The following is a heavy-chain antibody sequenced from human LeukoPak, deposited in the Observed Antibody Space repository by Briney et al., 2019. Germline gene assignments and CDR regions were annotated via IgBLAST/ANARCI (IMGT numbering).Heavy chain of an antibody. CDR3: AKEGGFIGTTDY. CDR1: GFTFNTNA. Sequence: GGSLRLSCAASGFTFNTNAMSWVRQAPGKGLEWVSAISRTGGRTYYADSVKGRFTISRDNSKNTLYLQMNSLRAEDTAFYYCAKEGGFIGTTDYWGQGTLVTVSS. J-gene: IGHJ4*02. CDR2: ISRTGGRT. V-gene: IGHV3-23*01. D-gene: IGHD1-26*01.